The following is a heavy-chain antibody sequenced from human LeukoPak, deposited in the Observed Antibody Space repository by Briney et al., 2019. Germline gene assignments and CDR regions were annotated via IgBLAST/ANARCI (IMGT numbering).Heavy chain of an antibody. V-gene: IGHV4-34*01. CDR1: GGSFSGYY. Sequence: SETLSLTCAVYGGSFSGYYWSWIRQPPGKGLEWIGEINHSGSTNYNPSLKSRVTISVDTSKNQFSLKLSSVTAEDTAVYYCARGRNYCSSTSCYRGMGFDYWGQGTLVTVSS. CDR2: INHSGST. D-gene: IGHD2-2*01. CDR3: ARGRNYCSSTSCYRGMGFDY. J-gene: IGHJ4*02.